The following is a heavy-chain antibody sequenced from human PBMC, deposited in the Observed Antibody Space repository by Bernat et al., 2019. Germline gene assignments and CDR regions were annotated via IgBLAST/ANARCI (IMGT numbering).Heavy chain of an antibody. CDR2: ISSSSSTI. CDR1: GFTFSSYS. J-gene: IGHJ3*02. D-gene: IGHD1-26*01. CDR3: ARDSAIVGATSWAFDI. Sequence: EVQLVESGGGLVQPGGSLRLSCAASGFTFSSYSMNWVRQAPGKGLGLVSYISSSSSTIYYADSVKGRFTISRDNAKNSLYLQMNSLRAEDTAVYYCARDSAIVGATSWAFDIWGQGTMVTVSS. V-gene: IGHV3-48*01.